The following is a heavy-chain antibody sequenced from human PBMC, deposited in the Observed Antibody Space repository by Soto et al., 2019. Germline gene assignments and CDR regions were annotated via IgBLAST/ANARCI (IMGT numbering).Heavy chain of an antibody. D-gene: IGHD3-10*01. CDR2: ISSDTGNT. CDR1: GFTFSKYD. CDR3: ARDQAGAEAVDLESGVDP. J-gene: IGHJ5*02. Sequence: QVQLVQSGPEVRKPGASVKVSCKASGFTFSKYDIHWVRQAPGQSLKWLGWISSDTGNTKYSQQIQGRVTFTRATAAGTAYMELRGLTVEATAIYYCARDQAGAEAVDLESGVDPWGQGTLVTVSS. V-gene: IGHV1-3*04.